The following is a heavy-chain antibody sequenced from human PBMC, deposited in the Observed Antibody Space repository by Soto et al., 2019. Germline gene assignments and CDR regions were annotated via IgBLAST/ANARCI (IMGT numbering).Heavy chain of an antibody. Sequence: ASVKVSCKASGYTFTSYGISWVRQAPGQGLEWMGWISAYNGNTNYAQKPQGRVTMTTDTSTSTAYMELRSLRSDDTAVYYCARDLGNRYYYYYGMDVWGQGTTVTVSS. CDR2: ISAYNGNT. V-gene: IGHV1-18*04. CDR1: GYTFTSYG. CDR3: ARDLGNRYYYYYGMDV. D-gene: IGHD2-15*01. J-gene: IGHJ6*02.